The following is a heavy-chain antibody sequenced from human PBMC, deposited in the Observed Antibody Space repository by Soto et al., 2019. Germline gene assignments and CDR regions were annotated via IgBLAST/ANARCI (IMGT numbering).Heavy chain of an antibody. V-gene: IGHV3-30-3*01. CDR3: ARGPSSLTRFDY. CDR1: GFTFSSYA. J-gene: IGHJ4*02. CDR2: ISYDGSNK. Sequence: GGSLRLSCAASGFTFSSYAMHWVRQAPGKGLEWVAVISYDGSNKYYADSVKGRFTISRDNSKNTLYLQMNSLRAEDTAVYYCARGPSSLTRFDYWGQGTLVTVYS. D-gene: IGHD2-2*01.